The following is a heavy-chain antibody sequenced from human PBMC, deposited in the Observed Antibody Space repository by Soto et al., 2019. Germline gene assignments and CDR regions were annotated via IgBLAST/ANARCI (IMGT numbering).Heavy chain of an antibody. CDR1: GFSLSTSGVG. J-gene: IGHJ4*02. Sequence: QITLKESGPTLVKPTQTLTLTCTFSGFSLSTSGVGVGWIRQPPGKALEWLALIYWDDDKRYSPSLKSRLTLTKDTSKNQVVLTMTNMDPVDTATYYCAHTGITMIVVNYYFDYWGQGTLVTVSS. D-gene: IGHD3-22*01. CDR2: IYWDDDK. V-gene: IGHV2-5*02. CDR3: AHTGITMIVVNYYFDY.